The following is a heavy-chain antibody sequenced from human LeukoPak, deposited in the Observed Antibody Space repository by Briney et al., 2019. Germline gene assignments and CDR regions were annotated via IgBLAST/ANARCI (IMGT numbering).Heavy chain of an antibody. CDR3: ARLVYSSSWFS. D-gene: IGHD6-13*01. CDR1: GGSISSYY. CDR2: IYYSGST. V-gene: IGHV4-59*08. J-gene: IGHJ4*02. Sequence: SEILSLTCTVSGGSISSYYWSWIRQPPGKGLEWIGYIYYSGSTSYNPSLKSRVTISVDTSKNQFSLDLSSVTAADTAVYYCARLVYSSSWFSWGQGTLVTVSS.